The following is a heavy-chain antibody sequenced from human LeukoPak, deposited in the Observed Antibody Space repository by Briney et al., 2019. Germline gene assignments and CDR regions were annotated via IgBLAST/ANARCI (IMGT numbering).Heavy chain of an antibody. CDR1: GFTFSGFW. D-gene: IGHD3-3*01. Sequence: GGSLRLSCAASGFTFSGFWMHWVRQPPGRGLVWVSRLNSDGSSISYADSVKGRFTISRDNAKKTLYLQVNSLRAEDTAVYYCASVVGGYYPPVDAFDLWGRGTMVTVSS. V-gene: IGHV3-74*01. CDR3: ASVVGGYYPPVDAFDL. J-gene: IGHJ3*01. CDR2: LNSDGSSI.